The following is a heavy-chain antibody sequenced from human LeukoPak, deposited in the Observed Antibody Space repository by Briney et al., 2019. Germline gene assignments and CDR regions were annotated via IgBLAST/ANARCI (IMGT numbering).Heavy chain of an antibody. CDR3: ARSRCVRGGSSTSCYSTLYYFDY. CDR2: MYSGGST. Sequence: QAGGSLRLSCAASGFTVSSNYMCWVRQAPGKGLEWVSFMYSGGSTYYADSVKGRFTISRDNSKNTLYLQMNSLRAEDTAVYYCARSRCVRGGSSTSCYSTLYYFDYWGQGTLVTVSS. CDR1: GFTVSSNY. J-gene: IGHJ4*02. V-gene: IGHV3-66*01. D-gene: IGHD2-2*01.